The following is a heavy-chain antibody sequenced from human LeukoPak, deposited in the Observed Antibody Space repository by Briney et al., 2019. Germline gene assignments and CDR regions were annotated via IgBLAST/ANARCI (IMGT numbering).Heavy chain of an antibody. CDR2: INHSGST. CDR1: GGSFSGYY. D-gene: IGHD3-22*01. Sequence: SETLSLTCAVYGGSFSGYYWSWIRQPPGKGLEWIGEINHSGSTNYNPSLKSRVTISVDTSKNQFSLKLSSVTAADTAVYYCARERSSGYYVGAFDIWGQGTMVTVSS. V-gene: IGHV4-34*01. J-gene: IGHJ3*02. CDR3: ARERSSGYYVGAFDI.